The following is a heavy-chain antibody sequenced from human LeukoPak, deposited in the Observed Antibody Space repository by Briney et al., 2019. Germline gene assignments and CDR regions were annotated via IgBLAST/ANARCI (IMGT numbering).Heavy chain of an antibody. V-gene: IGHV3-21*04. CDR1: GFTFSSYR. J-gene: IGHJ4*02. CDR2: ISGSSNYI. Sequence: PGGSLRLSCAASGFTFSSYRMNWVRQAPGKGLEWVSSISGSSNYIYYADSVKGRFTISRDNAKNSLYLQMNSLRAEDTAIYYCANDMGWIQLNLGRGQGTLVTVSS. D-gene: IGHD5-18*01. CDR3: ANDMGWIQLNLG.